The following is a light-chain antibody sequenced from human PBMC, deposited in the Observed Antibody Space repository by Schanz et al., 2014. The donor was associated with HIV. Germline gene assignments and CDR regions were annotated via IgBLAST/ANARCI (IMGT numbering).Light chain of an antibody. CDR2: EVS. V-gene: IGLV2-23*02. CDR3: CSHAGSSTWV. Sequence: QSVLTQPASVSGSPGQSITISCTGTSSDVGKYNLVSWYQQHPGRAPKVMIYEVSKRPSGASHRFSGSKSGNTASLTISGLQAEDEADYYCCSHAGSSTWVFGGGTKLTV. CDR1: SSDVGKYNL. J-gene: IGLJ2*01.